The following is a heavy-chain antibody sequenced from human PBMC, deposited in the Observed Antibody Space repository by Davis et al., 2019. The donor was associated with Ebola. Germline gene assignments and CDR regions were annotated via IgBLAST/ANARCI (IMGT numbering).Heavy chain of an antibody. CDR1: GYTFTSYA. D-gene: IGHD3-3*02. CDR2: INAGNDNT. V-gene: IGHV1-3*01. J-gene: IGHJ2*01. CDR3: ARDPAFGYFDL. Sequence: AASVKVSCKASGYTFTSYAMHWVRQAPGQRLEWMGWINAGNDNTKYSQKFQGRVTITRDTSASTAYMELSSLRSEDTAVYYCARDPAFGYFDLWGRGTLVTVSS.